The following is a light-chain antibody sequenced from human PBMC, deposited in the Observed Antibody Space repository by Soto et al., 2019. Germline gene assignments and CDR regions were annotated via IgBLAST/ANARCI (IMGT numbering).Light chain of an antibody. J-gene: IGKJ2*01. CDR2: ATS. CDR1: QGISNY. CDR3: LQHISYPYT. V-gene: IGKV1-17*03. Sequence: DSQMTQSPSAMSASVGDTVTITCRASQGISNYLAWFQQKPGKAPKRLIYATSSFQSGVPSRFSGSVSGTEFTLTISSLQPEDFATYVCLQHISYPYTFGQGTQLYIK.